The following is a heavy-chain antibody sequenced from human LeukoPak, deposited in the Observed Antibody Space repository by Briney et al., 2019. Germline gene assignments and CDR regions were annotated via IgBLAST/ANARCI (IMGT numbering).Heavy chain of an antibody. CDR1: GFTFSSYA. D-gene: IGHD6-13*01. CDR3: ANLESPRIALLG. Sequence: GGSLRLSCAASGFTFSSYAMSWVRQAPGRGLEWVSAISGSGGSTYYADSVKGRFTISRDNSKNTLYLQMNSLRAEDTAVYYCANLESPRIALLGWGQGTLVTVSS. J-gene: IGHJ4*02. V-gene: IGHV3-23*01. CDR2: ISGSGGST.